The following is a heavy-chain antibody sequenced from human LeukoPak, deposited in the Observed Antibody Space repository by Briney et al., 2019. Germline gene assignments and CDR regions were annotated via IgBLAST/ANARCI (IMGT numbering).Heavy chain of an antibody. V-gene: IGHV1-18*01. CDR1: GYTFTSYG. CDR2: ISAYNGNT. J-gene: IGHJ4*02. D-gene: IGHD3-22*01. Sequence: ASVKVSCKASGYTFTSYGISWVRQAPGQGLEWMGWISAYNGNTNYAQKLQGRVTMTTDTSTSTAYMELRSLRSDDTAVYYCARDLYYYDSSGYYQGEYFDYWGQGTLVTVSS. CDR3: ARDLYYYDSSGYYQGEYFDY.